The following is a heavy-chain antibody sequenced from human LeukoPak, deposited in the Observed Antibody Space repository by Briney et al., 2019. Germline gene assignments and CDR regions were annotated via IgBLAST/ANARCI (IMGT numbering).Heavy chain of an antibody. CDR3: ARHYGP. Sequence: SETLSLTCTVSGDSISSRSYFWDWIRQSPGKGLEWIGGMYYSGSTYYSPSLKSRVTMSIDTAENQFSLKLTSVTAADTAVYYCARHYGPWGQGTLVTVSS. D-gene: IGHD3-10*01. J-gene: IGHJ5*02. CDR1: GDSISSRSYF. V-gene: IGHV4-39*01. CDR2: MYYSGST.